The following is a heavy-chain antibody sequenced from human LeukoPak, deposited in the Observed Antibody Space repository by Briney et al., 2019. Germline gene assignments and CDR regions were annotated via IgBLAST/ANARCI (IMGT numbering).Heavy chain of an antibody. D-gene: IGHD1-26*01. J-gene: IGHJ4*02. CDR3: AKDLDREWEPTHIDY. Sequence: PSQTLSLTCIVSGGSFSSGDYYWSWIRQPPGKGLEWIGSIYDSGETYFNPSLMSRVTMSVDRSKNQFSLRLNSVTAVDTAVYYCAKDLDREWEPTHIDYWGQGTLVTVSS. CDR2: IYDSGET. CDR1: GGSFSSGDYY. V-gene: IGHV4-30-2*01.